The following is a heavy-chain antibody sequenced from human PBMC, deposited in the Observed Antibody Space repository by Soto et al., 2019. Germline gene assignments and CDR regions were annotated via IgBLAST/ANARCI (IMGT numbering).Heavy chain of an antibody. CDR2: IYYSGST. J-gene: IGHJ4*02. Sequence: SETLCLTCTVSGGSISRYYWSWIRQPPGKRLEWIGYIYYSGSTNYNPSLKTRVTISVDTSKNQFSLKLSSVTAADTAVYYCGSSFERYCSGGSCYGGLYFFDYWGQGTLVTVSS. CDR3: GSSFERYCSGGSCYGGLYFFDY. D-gene: IGHD2-15*01. CDR1: GGSISRYY. V-gene: IGHV4-59*08.